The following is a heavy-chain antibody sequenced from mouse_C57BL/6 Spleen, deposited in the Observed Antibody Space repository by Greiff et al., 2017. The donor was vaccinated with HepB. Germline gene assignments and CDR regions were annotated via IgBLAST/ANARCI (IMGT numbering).Heavy chain of an antibody. J-gene: IGHJ4*01. CDR3: ASLYYYGSIPYAMDY. CDR2: ISSGSSTI. D-gene: IGHD1-1*01. Sequence: EVQGVESGGGLVKPGGSLKLSCAASGFTFSDYGMHWVRQAPEKGLEWVAYISSGSSTIYYADTVKGRFTISRDNAKNTLFLQMTSLRSEDTAMYYCASLYYYGSIPYAMDYWGQGTSVTVSS. CDR1: GFTFSDYG. V-gene: IGHV5-17*01.